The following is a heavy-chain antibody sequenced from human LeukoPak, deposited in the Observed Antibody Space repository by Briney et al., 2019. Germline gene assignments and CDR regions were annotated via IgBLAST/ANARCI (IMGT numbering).Heavy chain of an antibody. CDR1: GYTFTSYG. D-gene: IGHD3-22*01. Sequence: ASVKVSCKASGYTFTSYGISWVRQAPGQGLEWMGWISAYNGNTNYAQKVQGRVTMTTDTSTSTAYMELSSLRSEDTAVYYCASSWYYYDSRRTDYFDYWGQGTLVTVSS. J-gene: IGHJ4*02. CDR2: ISAYNGNT. V-gene: IGHV1-18*01. CDR3: ASSWYYYDSRRTDYFDY.